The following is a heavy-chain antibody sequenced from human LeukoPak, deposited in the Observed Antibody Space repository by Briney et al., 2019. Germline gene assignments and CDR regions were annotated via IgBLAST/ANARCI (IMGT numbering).Heavy chain of an antibody. CDR3: GRDIQLSY. CDR2: ISASGVST. D-gene: IGHD1-1*01. J-gene: IGHJ4*02. Sequence: TGGSLRLSCAASGFTFSDSAMTWVRQAPGKGLEWVSLISASGVSTYYADSVKGRFTISRDNSNTTLYLQMGSLRAGDTAVYFCGRDIQLSYWGQGTLVSVSS. V-gene: IGHV3-23*01. CDR1: GFTFSDSA.